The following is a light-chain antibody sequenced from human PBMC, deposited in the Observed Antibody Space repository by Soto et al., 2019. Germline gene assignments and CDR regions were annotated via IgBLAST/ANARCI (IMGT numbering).Light chain of an antibody. Sequence: IHITQFPTHLSASVGDRVTIACRASQSVSTRLAWYQQKPGKAPKVLIYDASSWAGGVPSRFTGSGSGTEFTLTINSLQPDDFATYYCQQYSVYWTFGQGTKVDIK. V-gene: IGKV1-5*01. J-gene: IGKJ1*01. CDR3: QQYSVYWT. CDR2: DAS. CDR1: QSVSTR.